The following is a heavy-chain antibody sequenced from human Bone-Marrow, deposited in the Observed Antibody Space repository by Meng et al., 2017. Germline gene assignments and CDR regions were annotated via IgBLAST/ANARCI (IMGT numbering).Heavy chain of an antibody. CDR3: VRHKYNYGQSPFDY. V-gene: IGHV4-39*01. Sequence: QLQLQESGPGLVKPSETLSLNCTVSGGSISSSSYYWGWIRQPPGKALEWTGSIDYSGSTYYNPSLKSRVTISADTSKNQFSLKPSSVTAADTAVYYCVRHKYNYGQSPFDYWGQGTLVTVSS. CDR2: IDYSGST. J-gene: IGHJ4*02. CDR1: GGSISSSSYY. D-gene: IGHD5-18*01.